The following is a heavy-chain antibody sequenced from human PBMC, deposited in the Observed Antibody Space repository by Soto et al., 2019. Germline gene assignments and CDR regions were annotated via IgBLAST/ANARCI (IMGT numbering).Heavy chain of an antibody. CDR1: GGTFSRHA. CDR2: IIPIFGTA. Sequence: QVQLVQPGAEVRKPGSSVNVSCKASGGTFSRHAISWVRQAPGQGLEWMGGIIPIFGTANHAQKFQGRVTIIADESTSTVYMELSSLRSEDTAMYYCARGWGYDSNDYYYAYWGQGTLVIVSS. D-gene: IGHD3-22*01. CDR3: ARGWGYDSNDYYYAY. V-gene: IGHV1-69*01. J-gene: IGHJ4*02.